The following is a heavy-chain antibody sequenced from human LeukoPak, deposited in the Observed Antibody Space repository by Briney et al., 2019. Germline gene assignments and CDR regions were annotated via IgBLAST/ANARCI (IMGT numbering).Heavy chain of an antibody. Sequence: SETLSLTCTVSSGSISTSNYYWGWVRQPPGKALEWIGNIFYSGSTYYSPSLKSRVTISLDTSKNQFSLKLSSVTAADTAVYYCAREVIVVVPAAIVNWFDPWGQGTLVTVSS. CDR2: IFYSGST. D-gene: IGHD2-2*01. J-gene: IGHJ5*02. V-gene: IGHV4-39*07. CDR1: SGSISTSNYY. CDR3: AREVIVVVPAAIVNWFDP.